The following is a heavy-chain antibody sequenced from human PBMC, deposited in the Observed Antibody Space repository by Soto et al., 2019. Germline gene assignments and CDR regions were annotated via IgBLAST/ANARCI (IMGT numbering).Heavy chain of an antibody. V-gene: IGHV4-30-2*01. CDR3: ARARGDSSGYYYPDRVPYFDY. J-gene: IGHJ4*02. CDR1: GGSISSGVYS. D-gene: IGHD3-22*01. Sequence: SETLSLTCAVSGGSISSGVYSWSWIRHPPGKGLEWIGYIYHSGSTYYNPSLKSRVTISVDRSKNQFSLKLSSVTAADTAVYYCARARGDSSGYYYPDRVPYFDYWGQGTLVTVSS. CDR2: IYHSGST.